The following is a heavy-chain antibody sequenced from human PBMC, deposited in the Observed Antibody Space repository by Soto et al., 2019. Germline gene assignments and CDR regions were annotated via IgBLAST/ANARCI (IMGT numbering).Heavy chain of an antibody. CDR2: VSDDGGTK. J-gene: IGHJ3*02. D-gene: IGHD1-26*01. CDR1: GFTFSSYG. V-gene: IGHV3-30*03. Sequence: RGGSLRLSCAASGFTFSSYGMHWVRQAPGKGLEWVAVVSDDGGTKIYADFVKGRFTASRENSMGTLYLQMDSLRADDTAVYYCAREFQWELHAFDIWGQGTMVTVSS. CDR3: AREFQWELHAFDI.